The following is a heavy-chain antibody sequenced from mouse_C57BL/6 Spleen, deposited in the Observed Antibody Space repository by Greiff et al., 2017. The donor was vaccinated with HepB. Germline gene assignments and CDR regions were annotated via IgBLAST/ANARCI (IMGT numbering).Heavy chain of an antibody. J-gene: IGHJ1*03. Sequence: QVQLQQSGPGLVQPSQSLSITCTVSGFSLTSYGVHWVRQSPGKGLEWLGVIWRGGSTDYNAAFMSRLSITKDNSKSQVFFKMNSLQADDTAIYYCAKEEDYGSSYDHWYFDVWGTGTTVTVSS. CDR3: AKEEDYGSSYDHWYFDV. CDR2: IWRGGST. V-gene: IGHV2-5*01. D-gene: IGHD1-1*01. CDR1: GFSLTSYG.